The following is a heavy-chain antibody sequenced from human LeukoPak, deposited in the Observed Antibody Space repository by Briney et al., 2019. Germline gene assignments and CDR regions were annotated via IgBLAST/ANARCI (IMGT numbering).Heavy chain of an antibody. V-gene: IGHV3-49*04. CDR2: IRSKAYGGTT. J-gene: IGHJ6*03. D-gene: IGHD3-10*01. Sequence: GRSLRLSCTASGFTFGDYAMSWVRQAPGKGLEWVGFIRSKAYGGTTEYAASVKGRFTISRDDSKSIAYLQMNSLKTEDTAVYYCTRVFLGYGSGGYYAYYYYYYMDVWGKGTTVTISS. CDR3: TRVFLGYGSGGYYAYYYYYYMDV. CDR1: GFTFGDYA.